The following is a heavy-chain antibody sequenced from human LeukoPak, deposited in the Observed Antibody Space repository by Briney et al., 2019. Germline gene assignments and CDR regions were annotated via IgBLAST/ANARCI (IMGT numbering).Heavy chain of an antibody. CDR2: MNPSSGNT. CDR3: ARDENWNDDGGKGYNWFDY. D-gene: IGHD1-1*01. Sequence: ASVKVSCKASGYTFTSYDINWVRQATGRGLEWMGWMNPSSGNTGYAQKFQGRVTITRNTSISTAYMELSSLRSEDTAVYYCARDENWNDDGGKGYNWFDYWGQGTLVTVSS. J-gene: IGHJ5*01. CDR1: GYTFTSYD. V-gene: IGHV1-8*03.